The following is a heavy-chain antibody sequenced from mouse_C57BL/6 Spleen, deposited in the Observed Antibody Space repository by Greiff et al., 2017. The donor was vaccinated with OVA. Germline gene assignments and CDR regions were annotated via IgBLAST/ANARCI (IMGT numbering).Heavy chain of an antibody. CDR1: GFTFSDYG. V-gene: IGHV5-17*01. D-gene: IGHD3-2*02. CDR3: ARGSSGRSHFDY. CDR2: ISSGSSTI. Sequence: EVQVVESGGGLVKPGGSLTLSCAASGFTFSDYGMHWVRQAPEKGLEWVAYISSGSSTIYYAATVKGRFTISRDNAKNTLFLQMTSLRSEDTAMDYCARGSSGRSHFDYWGQGTTLTVSA. J-gene: IGHJ2*01.